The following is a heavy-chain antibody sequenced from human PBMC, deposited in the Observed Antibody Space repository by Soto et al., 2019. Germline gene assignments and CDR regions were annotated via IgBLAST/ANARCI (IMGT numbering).Heavy chain of an antibody. J-gene: IGHJ2*01. V-gene: IGHV1-18*01. CDR2: ISASTRNT. Sequence: QVQLVQSGGEVKKPGASVKVSCQASGYTFSDYAISWVRQAPGQGLEWMGWISASTRNTDQAQNFQGRVIMSLDTSTYTAYMELSSLRSDDTAVYYWVRCYCSVGSCYACWHFDLWGRGTLVTVSS. CDR3: VRCYCSVGSCYACWHFDL. CDR1: GYTFSDYA. D-gene: IGHD2-15*01.